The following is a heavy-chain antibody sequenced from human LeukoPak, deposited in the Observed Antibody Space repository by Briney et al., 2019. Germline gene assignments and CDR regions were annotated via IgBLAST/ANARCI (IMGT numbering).Heavy chain of an antibody. CDR1: GGSMKNYI. D-gene: IGHD3-22*01. J-gene: IGHJ4*02. Sequence: PLETLSLTCTVSGGSMKNYIWSWVRQPPGKGLEWIGQIYYSGSTDYNPSLKSRFTISLDTSKNQFSLRLRSVTAADSAVYYGATFYDGRGLVSDYWGQGTLVTVSS. CDR2: IYYSGST. CDR3: ATFYDGRGLVSDY. V-gene: IGHV4-59*03.